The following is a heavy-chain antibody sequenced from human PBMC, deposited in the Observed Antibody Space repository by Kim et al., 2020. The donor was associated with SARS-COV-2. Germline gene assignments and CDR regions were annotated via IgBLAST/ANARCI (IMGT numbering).Heavy chain of an antibody. Sequence: GGSLRLSCAASGFTFSSYAMHWVRQAPGKGLEWVSAISYDGSNKYYADSVKGRFTISRDNSKNTLYLQMNSLRAEDTAVYYCARDRWELNKWGQGTLVTVSS. D-gene: IGHD1-26*01. V-gene: IGHV3-30*04. J-gene: IGHJ4*02. CDR3: ARDRWELNK. CDR2: ISYDGSNK. CDR1: GFTFSSYA.